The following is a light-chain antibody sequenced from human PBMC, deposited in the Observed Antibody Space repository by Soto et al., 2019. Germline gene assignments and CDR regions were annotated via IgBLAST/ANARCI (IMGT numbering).Light chain of an antibody. J-gene: IGKJ4*01. Sequence: EIGLTQSPAALSLSTGERATLSCRASQSIDTYLAWYQQKSGQAPRLLIYEASNRATGIPARFSGSGSETDFPLTISSLAPEDFAVYYCQHCSHWVAFGGGTKV. V-gene: IGKV3-11*01. CDR1: QSIDTY. CDR3: QHCSHWVA. CDR2: EAS.